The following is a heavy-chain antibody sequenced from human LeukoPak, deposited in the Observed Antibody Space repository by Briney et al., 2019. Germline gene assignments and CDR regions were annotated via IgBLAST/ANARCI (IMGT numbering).Heavy chain of an antibody. Sequence: PGGSLRLSCAASGFTFDDYGMSWVRQAPGKGQEWVSGINWNGGSTGYADSVEGRFTISRDNAKNSLYLQMNSLRAEDTALYYCARDRIAARPRGDYYYMDVWGKGTTVTVSS. CDR3: ARDRIAARPRGDYYYMDV. J-gene: IGHJ6*03. V-gene: IGHV3-20*04. D-gene: IGHD6-6*01. CDR1: GFTFDDYG. CDR2: INWNGGST.